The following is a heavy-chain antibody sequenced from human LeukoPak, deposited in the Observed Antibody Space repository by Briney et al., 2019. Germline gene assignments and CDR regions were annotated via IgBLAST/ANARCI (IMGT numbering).Heavy chain of an antibody. CDR1: GFTFSDHY. J-gene: IGHJ4*02. CDR2: SRIKVDGYIT. D-gene: IGHD3-22*01. CDR3: VRGYNSFDT. Sequence: GGSLRLSCAASGFTFSDHYMDWVRHAPGKWLEWVGRSRIKVDGYITHYAASVKGRFTISRDDSKASLYLQMSSLSTEDTAVYYCVRGYNSFDTWGQGTLVTVSS. V-gene: IGHV3-72*01.